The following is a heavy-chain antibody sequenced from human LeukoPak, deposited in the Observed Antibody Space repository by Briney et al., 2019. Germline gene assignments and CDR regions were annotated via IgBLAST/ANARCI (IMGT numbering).Heavy chain of an antibody. CDR2: INPSGGST. CDR1: GYTFTSYY. V-gene: IGHV1-46*01. Sequence: ASVKVSCKASGYTFTSYYMHWVRQAPGQGLEWMGIINPSGGSTSYAQKFQGRVTMTRDMTTSTVYMELSSLRSEDTAVYYCARDLEKQLVAFDYWGQGTLVTVSS. D-gene: IGHD6-6*01. CDR3: ARDLEKQLVAFDY. J-gene: IGHJ4*02.